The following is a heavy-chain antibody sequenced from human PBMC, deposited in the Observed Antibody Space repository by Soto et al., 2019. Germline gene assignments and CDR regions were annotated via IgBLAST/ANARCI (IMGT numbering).Heavy chain of an antibody. D-gene: IGHD3-10*01. V-gene: IGHV1-18*04. J-gene: IGHJ5*02. CDR2: ISAYNGNT. Sequence: QVQLVQSGAEVKKPGASVKVSCKASGYTFTSYGISWVRQAPGQGLEWMGWISAYNGNTNYAQKLQGRVTMTTDTSTSTAYMELRSLRSDDTAVDYCARDLITMVRGVIIPLNWFCPWGQGTLVTVSS. CDR3: ARDLITMVRGVIIPLNWFCP. CDR1: GYTFTSYG.